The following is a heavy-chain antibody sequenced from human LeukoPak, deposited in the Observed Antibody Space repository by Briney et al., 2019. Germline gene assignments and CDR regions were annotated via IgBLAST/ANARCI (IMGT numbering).Heavy chain of an antibody. CDR3: ARDRVVSGRFGEVAS. D-gene: IGHD3-10*01. Sequence: GGSLRLSCGASGFTFSSYSMNWVRQAPGKGLEWVSFISSSSTYIYYADSVKGRFTISRDDAQNSLYLQMSSLRADDTAVYYCARDRVVSGRFGEVASWGQGTLVTVSS. CDR1: GFTFSSYS. J-gene: IGHJ5*01. V-gene: IGHV3-21*01. CDR2: ISSSSTYI.